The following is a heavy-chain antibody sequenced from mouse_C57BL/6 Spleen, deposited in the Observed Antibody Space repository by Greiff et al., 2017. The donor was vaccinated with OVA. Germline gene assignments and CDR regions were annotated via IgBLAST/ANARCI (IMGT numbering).Heavy chain of an antibody. D-gene: IGHD1-1*01. V-gene: IGHV1-54*01. CDR3: ARGDGNYGYFDV. CDR2: INPGSGGT. CDR1: GYAFTNYL. Sequence: VKLQESGAELVRPGTSVKVSCKASGYAFTNYLIEWVKQRPGQGLEWIGVINPGSGGTNYNEKFKGKATLTADKSSSTAYMQLSSLTSEDSAVYFCARGDGNYGYFDVWGTGTTVTVSS. J-gene: IGHJ1*03.